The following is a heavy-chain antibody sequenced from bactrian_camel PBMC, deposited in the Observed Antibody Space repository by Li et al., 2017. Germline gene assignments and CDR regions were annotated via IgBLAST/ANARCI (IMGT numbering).Heavy chain of an antibody. D-gene: IGHD6*01. J-gene: IGHJ4*01. V-gene: IGHV3S53*01. CDR3: KTQPLVKAGCDY. CDR2: IDTDGST. CDR1: GDTIGRYC. Sequence: VQLVESGGGSVQAGGSLRLSCVASGDTIGRYCMGWFRQIPDKEREGVAAIDTDGSTRYTDSVKGRFTISKDKATDTVHLQMNSLKPEDTAVYSCKTQPLVKAGCDYSGQGTQVTVS.